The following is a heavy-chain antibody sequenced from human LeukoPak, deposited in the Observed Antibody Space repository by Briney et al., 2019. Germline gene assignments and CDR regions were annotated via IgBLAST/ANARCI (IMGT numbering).Heavy chain of an antibody. Sequence: SETLSLTCTVFGYSITTGYYWGWIRQPPGKGLEWIGSIYHSGSTFYNPSLKSRVTISVDTSKNQFSLKLSSVTAADTAVYYCARDENESYSCGWYNWFDPWGQGTLVTVSS. D-gene: IGHD6-19*01. CDR1: GYSITTGYY. J-gene: IGHJ5*02. CDR3: ARDENESYSCGWYNWFDP. CDR2: IYHSGST. V-gene: IGHV4-38-2*02.